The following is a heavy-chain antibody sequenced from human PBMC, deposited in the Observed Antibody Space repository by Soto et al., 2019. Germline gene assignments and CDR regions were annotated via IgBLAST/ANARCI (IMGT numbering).Heavy chain of an antibody. CDR2: IIPLFGTA. V-gene: IGHV1-69*12. Sequence: QVQLVQSGAEVKKPGSSVKVSCKASGGTFSSQAIGWVRQAPGQGHEWMGGIIPLFGTANYAQKFQGRVTITADESTSTAYMELSSLRSEDTAVYYCATGGDIVLVPTAISWFDPWGQGTLVTVSS. D-gene: IGHD2-2*01. CDR1: GGTFSSQA. J-gene: IGHJ5*02. CDR3: ATGGDIVLVPTAISWFDP.